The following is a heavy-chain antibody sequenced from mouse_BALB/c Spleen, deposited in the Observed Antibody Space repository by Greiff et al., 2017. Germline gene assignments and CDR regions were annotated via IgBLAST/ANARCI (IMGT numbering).Heavy chain of an antibody. CDR3: VRRTDY. CDR2: INSNGGST. V-gene: IGHV5-6-3*01. CDR1: GFTFSSYG. J-gene: IGHJ2*01. Sequence: DVQLVESGGGLVQPGGSLKLSCAASGFTFSSYGMSWVRQTPDKRLELVATINSNGGSTYYPDSVKGRFTISRDNAKNTLYLQMSSLKSEDTAMYYCVRRTDYWGQGTTLTVSS.